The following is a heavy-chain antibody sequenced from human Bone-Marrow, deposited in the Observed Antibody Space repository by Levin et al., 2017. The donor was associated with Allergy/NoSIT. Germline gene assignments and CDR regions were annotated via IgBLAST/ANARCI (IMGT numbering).Heavy chain of an antibody. D-gene: IGHD4-17*01. Sequence: GESLKISCAASGFTFSSYSMNWVRQAPGKGLEWVSSISSSSSYIYYADSVKGRFTISRDNAKNSLYLQMNSLRAEDTAVYYCARDLATVTTPEDYFDYWGQGTLVTVSS. CDR2: ISSSSSYI. V-gene: IGHV3-21*01. CDR1: GFTFSSYS. CDR3: ARDLATVTTPEDYFDY. J-gene: IGHJ4*02.